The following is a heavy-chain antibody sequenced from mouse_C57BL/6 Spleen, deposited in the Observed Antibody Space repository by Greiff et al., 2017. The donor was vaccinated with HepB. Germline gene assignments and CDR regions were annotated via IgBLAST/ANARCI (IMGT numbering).Heavy chain of an antibody. J-gene: IGHJ1*03. CDR3: ARSGIFDV. CDR1: GYAFSSSW. CDR2: IYPGDEDT. Sequence: LVESGPELVKPGASVKISCKASGYAFSSSWMNWVKQRPGKGLEWIGRIYPGDEDTNYNGKLKGKATLTADKPSSTAYMQLSSLTSEDSAVYFCARSGIFDVWGTGTTVTVSS. D-gene: IGHD3-1*01. V-gene: IGHV1-82*01.